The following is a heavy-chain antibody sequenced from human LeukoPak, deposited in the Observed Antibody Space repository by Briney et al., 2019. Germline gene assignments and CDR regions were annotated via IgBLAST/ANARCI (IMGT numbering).Heavy chain of an antibody. V-gene: IGHV4-34*01. CDR1: GGSFSGYY. CDR2: INHSGGT. D-gene: IGHD6-13*01. J-gene: IGHJ6*02. CDR3: ARDYIAAAGTVGNYGMDV. Sequence: SETLSLTCAVYGGSFSGYYWSWIRQPPGKGLEWIGEINHSGGTNYNPSLKSRVTISVDTSKNQFSLKLSSVTAADTAVYYCARDYIAAAGTVGNYGMDVWGQGTTVTVSS.